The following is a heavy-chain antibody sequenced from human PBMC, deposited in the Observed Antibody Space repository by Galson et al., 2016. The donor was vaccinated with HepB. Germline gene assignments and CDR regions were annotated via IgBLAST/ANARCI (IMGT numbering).Heavy chain of an antibody. Sequence: SETLSLTCAVSGGSITSGNWCSWVRQPPGMGLEWIGEIHHTGRTNYNSSLKSRVTISVDKSKNQFSLRLSSVTAADTAVYYCATRAVVGPICWGQGTQVTVSS. J-gene: IGHJ4*02. CDR3: ATRAVVGPIC. V-gene: IGHV4-4*02. D-gene: IGHD3-10*01. CDR1: GGSITSGNW. CDR2: IHHTGRT.